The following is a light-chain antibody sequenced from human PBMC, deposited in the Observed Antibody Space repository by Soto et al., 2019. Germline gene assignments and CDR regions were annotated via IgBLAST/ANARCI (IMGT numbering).Light chain of an antibody. V-gene: IGLV2-14*01. Sequence: QSVLTQPASVSGSPGQSITISCSGTSSDVGSYDHVAWYQQFPGKTPKLMIYGVSNRPSGVSSRFSGSKSGNTASLTISGLQAEDEADYYCISYTGSSTSYVLGSGTKVTV. CDR2: GVS. CDR3: ISYTGSSTSYV. CDR1: SSDVGSYDH. J-gene: IGLJ1*01.